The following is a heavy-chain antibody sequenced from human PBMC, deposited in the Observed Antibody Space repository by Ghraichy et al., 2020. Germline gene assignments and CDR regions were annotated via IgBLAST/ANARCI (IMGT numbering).Heavy chain of an antibody. D-gene: IGHD6-13*01. CDR2: INPNSGGT. Sequence: ASVKVSCKASGYTFTGYYLHWVRQAPGQGLEWMGRINPNSGGTNYAQKFQGRVTMTRDTSISTAYMELSRLRSDDTAVYYCARTYSSSWIESLTFDPWGQGTLVTVAS. CDR3: ARTYSSSWIESLTFDP. CDR1: GYTFTGYY. V-gene: IGHV1-2*06. J-gene: IGHJ5*02.